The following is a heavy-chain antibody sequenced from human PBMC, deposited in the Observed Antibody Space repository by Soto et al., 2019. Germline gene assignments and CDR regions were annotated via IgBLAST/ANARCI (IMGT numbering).Heavy chain of an antibody. CDR3: ARGYYYGSGRPTPGGMDV. Sequence: QVHLVQSGAEVKKPGASVKVSCKASGYTFTNYDINWVRQAPGQGLEWMGWISTYTGNTNYAQKLQGRVTMTPDTSTRTAYLELRSLRSDNTAVYYCARGYYYGSGRPTPGGMDVWGQGTTVTVSS. CDR1: GYTFTNYD. J-gene: IGHJ6*02. CDR2: ISTYTGNT. V-gene: IGHV1-18*01. D-gene: IGHD3-10*01.